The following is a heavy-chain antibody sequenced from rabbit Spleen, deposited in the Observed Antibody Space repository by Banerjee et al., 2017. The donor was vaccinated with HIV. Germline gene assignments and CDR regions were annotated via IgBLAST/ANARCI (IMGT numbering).Heavy chain of an antibody. V-gene: IGHV1S47*01. D-gene: IGHD1-1*01. CDR1: GFDFSNYG. J-gene: IGHJ4*01. CDR2: VDPVFGIA. Sequence: QEQVVESGGGLVQPGGSLKLSCKASGFDFSNYGMNWVRQVSGKGLEWIGYVDPVFGIAYYANSVKGRFTISRDNAQTTVFLQMTSLTAADTATYFCVRELVYYFNLWGPGTLVTVS. CDR3: VRELVYYFNL.